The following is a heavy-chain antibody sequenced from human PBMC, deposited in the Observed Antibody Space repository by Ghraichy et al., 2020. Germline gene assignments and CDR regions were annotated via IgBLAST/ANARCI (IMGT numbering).Heavy chain of an antibody. CDR3: VRGMSIFTASALDV. CDR1: GDSFKTYF. D-gene: IGHD3-3*02. CDR2: VRSDGST. Sequence: ESLNISCTLTGDSFKTYFWSWIRQCPGKGLQWIGHVRSDGSTKYNPSFGNRVTLSVDTTNQQFSLSLRAATSADTAVYYCVRGMSIFTASALDVWGLGTTVTVSS. V-gene: IGHV4-59*03. J-gene: IGHJ6*02.